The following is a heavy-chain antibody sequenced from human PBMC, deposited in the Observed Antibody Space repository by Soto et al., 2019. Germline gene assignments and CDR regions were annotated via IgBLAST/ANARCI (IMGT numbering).Heavy chain of an antibody. CDR1: GIMSSGYG. CDR3: ATMKRARLDS. D-gene: IGHD6-25*01. J-gene: IGHJ4*02. V-gene: IGHV1-69*09. CDR2: INPILDST. Sequence: QEQVVQSGPAMKEPGSSVKVSCRASGIMSSGYGFSWVRQAPGQGLEWVGRINPILDSTHYAQNLQGRVSITVDKSTETAYLLVTSLRLEDTAIYFCATMKRARLDSWGRGTVVTVSS.